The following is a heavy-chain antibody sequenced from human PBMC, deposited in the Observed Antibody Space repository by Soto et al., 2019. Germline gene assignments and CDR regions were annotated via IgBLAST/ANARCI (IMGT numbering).Heavy chain of an antibody. CDR2: IIPIFGTA. Sequence: SVKVSCKASGGTFSSYAISWVRQAPGQGLEWMGGIIPIFGTANYAQKFQGRVTITADESTSTAYMELSSLRSEDTAVYYCARGSITMVRGVINYYYYGMDVWGQGTTVTVSS. D-gene: IGHD3-10*01. J-gene: IGHJ6*02. CDR1: GGTFSSYA. V-gene: IGHV1-69*13. CDR3: ARGSITMVRGVINYYYYGMDV.